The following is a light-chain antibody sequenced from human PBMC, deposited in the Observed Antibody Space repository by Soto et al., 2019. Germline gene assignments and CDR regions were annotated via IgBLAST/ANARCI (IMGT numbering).Light chain of an antibody. Sequence: QSALTQPASVSGSPGQSVTISCTGTSSDVGGYNFVSWYQQHPGKAPKFIIYDVSNRPSGVSNRFSGSRSGNTASLTVSGLQAEDEADYYCTSYISSSTLIFGGGTKLTVL. CDR1: SSDVGGYNF. CDR2: DVS. CDR3: TSYISSSTLI. J-gene: IGLJ2*01. V-gene: IGLV2-14*03.